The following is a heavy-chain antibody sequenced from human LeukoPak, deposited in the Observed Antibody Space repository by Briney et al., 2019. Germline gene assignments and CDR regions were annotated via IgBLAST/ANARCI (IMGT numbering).Heavy chain of an antibody. CDR1: GYTFPSYF. J-gene: IGHJ4*02. V-gene: IGHV1-46*01. D-gene: IGHD6-6*01. CDR2: INPTGGST. Sequence: ASVKVSCKASGYTFPSYFMHWVRQAPGQGLEWMGIINPTGGSTTYAQKFQGRVTMTRDTSTSTVYMELSSLRSDDTAVYYCARTAARRFDYWGQGTLDTVSS. CDR3: ARTAARRFDY.